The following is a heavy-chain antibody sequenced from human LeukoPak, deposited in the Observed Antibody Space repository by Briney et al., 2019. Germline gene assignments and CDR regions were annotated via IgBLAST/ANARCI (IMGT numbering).Heavy chain of an antibody. D-gene: IGHD3-22*01. V-gene: IGHV3-21*01. J-gene: IGHJ4*02. CDR2: ISSTSSYI. Sequence: GGSLRLSCAAPGFTFSSYSINWVRQAPGKGLEWVSSISSTSSYIYYADSVKGRFTISRDNAKNSLYLQMSSLRAEDTAVYYCARDAVTQPRSDISGYYPPYHFDYWGQGTLVTVSS. CDR1: GFTFSSYS. CDR3: ARDAVTQPRSDISGYYPPYHFDY.